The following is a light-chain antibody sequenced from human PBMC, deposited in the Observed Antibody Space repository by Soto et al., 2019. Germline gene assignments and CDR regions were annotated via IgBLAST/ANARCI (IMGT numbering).Light chain of an antibody. CDR1: QTISSY. V-gene: IGKV3-11*01. CDR2: DAS. Sequence: EIVLTQSPATLSLSPGERATLSCRASQTISSYLAWYQQKPGQAPRLLIYDASNRATGIPARFSGSGSGTDFTLTISSLEPEDFAVYYCQQRYNWWTFGQGTKVETK. CDR3: QQRYNWWT. J-gene: IGKJ1*01.